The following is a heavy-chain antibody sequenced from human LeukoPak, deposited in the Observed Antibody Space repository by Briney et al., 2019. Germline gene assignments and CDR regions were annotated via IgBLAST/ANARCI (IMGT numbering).Heavy chain of an antibody. V-gene: IGHV5-51*03. CDR1: GYSFTSYW. CDR2: IYPGDSDT. Sequence: GESLKISCKGSGYSFTSYWIGWVRQMPGKGLEWMGIIYPGDSDTRYNPSFQGQVTISADKSISTAYLQWSSLKASDTAMYYCARRVAAGTGYWYFDLWGRGTLVTVSS. D-gene: IGHD6-13*01. CDR3: ARRVAAGTGYWYFDL. J-gene: IGHJ2*01.